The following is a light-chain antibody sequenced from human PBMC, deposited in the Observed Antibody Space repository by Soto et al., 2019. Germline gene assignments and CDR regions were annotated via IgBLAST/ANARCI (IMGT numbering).Light chain of an antibody. V-gene: IGKV3-15*01. CDR3: QHYNNWPPVT. CDR2: GAS. J-gene: IGKJ3*01. Sequence: EIVMTQSPATLSVSPGERATLSCRASQSVSTNLAWYQQKPGQAPRLLIYGASTRATGIPARFSGSGSGTEFTLTISSLQSEDFEIYYCQHYNNWPPVTFGPGTKVDIK. CDR1: QSVSTN.